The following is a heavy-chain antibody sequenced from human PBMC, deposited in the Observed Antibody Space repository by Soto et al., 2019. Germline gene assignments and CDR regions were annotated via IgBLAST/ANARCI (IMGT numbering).Heavy chain of an antibody. CDR3: ARQGFGVLHGLVDV. CDR2: ISYSGTT. CDR1: GGSINNNHYY. V-gene: IGHV4-39*01. Sequence: PSETLSLTCTVSGGSINNNHYYWGWVRQPPGKGLEWIASISYSGTTYYNPSLKSRVTKSIDTSKNQFSLKLTSVTAADTAVYYCARQGFGVLHGLVDVWGQGTTVTVSS. J-gene: IGHJ6*02. D-gene: IGHD3-10*01.